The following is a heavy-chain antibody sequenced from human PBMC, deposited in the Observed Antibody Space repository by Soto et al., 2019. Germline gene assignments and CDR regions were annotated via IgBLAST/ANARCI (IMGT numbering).Heavy chain of an antibody. Sequence: PSETLSLTCTVSCGSISSYYWIWIRQPPGKGLEWIGYIYYSGSTNYNPSLKSRVTISVDTSKNQFSLKLSSVTAADTAVYYCARVVGTPKSGMDVWGQGTTVTVSS. CDR2: IYYSGST. CDR1: CGSISSYY. J-gene: IGHJ6*02. V-gene: IGHV4-59*01. CDR3: ARVVGTPKSGMDV. D-gene: IGHD2-15*01.